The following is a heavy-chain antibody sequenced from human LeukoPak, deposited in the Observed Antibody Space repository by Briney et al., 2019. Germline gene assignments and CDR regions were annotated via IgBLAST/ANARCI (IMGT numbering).Heavy chain of an antibody. J-gene: IGHJ4*02. V-gene: IGHV3-43*02. CDR1: GFTFDDYA. D-gene: IGHD3-16*01. Sequence: PGGSLRLSCAASGFTFDDYAMHWVRQAPGKGLEWVSLISGDGGSTYYADSVKGRFTISRDNAKNSLYLQMNSLRPEDMALYYCATEGGYWGQGTLVTVSS. CDR3: ATEGGY. CDR2: ISGDGGST.